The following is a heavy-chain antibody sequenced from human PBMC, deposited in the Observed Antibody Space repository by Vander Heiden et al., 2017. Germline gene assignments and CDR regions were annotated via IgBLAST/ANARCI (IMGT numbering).Heavy chain of an antibody. J-gene: IGHJ4*02. V-gene: IGHV3-30*18. D-gene: IGHD1-26*01. CDR3: AKDGEWELLHY. Sequence: QVQLVESGGGVVQPGRSLRLSCAASGFTFSSYGMHWVRQAPGKGLEWVAVISYDGSKKYYADSVKGRFTISRDNSKNTLYMQMNRLRAEDTAVYYCAKDGEWELLHYWGQGTLVTVSS. CDR1: GFTFSSYG. CDR2: ISYDGSKK.